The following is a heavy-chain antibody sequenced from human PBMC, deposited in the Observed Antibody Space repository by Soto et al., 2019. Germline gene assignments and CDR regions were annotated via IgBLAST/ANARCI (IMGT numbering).Heavy chain of an antibody. V-gene: IGHV4-31*03. CDR2: IYDSGST. Sequence: SETLSLTCTVSGVSISSGTYYWNWIRQHPGKGLEWIGYIYDSGSTHYNPSLKSRVTISVDTSKNQFSLKLSSVAAADTAVYYCAREEVAYYGSGSYNWFDPWGQGTLVTVSS. CDR1: GVSISSGTYY. CDR3: AREEVAYYGSGSYNWFDP. J-gene: IGHJ5*02. D-gene: IGHD3-10*01.